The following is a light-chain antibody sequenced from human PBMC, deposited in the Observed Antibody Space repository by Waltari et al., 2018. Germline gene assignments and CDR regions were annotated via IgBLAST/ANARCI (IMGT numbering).Light chain of an antibody. Sequence: VLTQSPSASASLGASVKLTCTLSSGHSSHAIAWHQQQPEKGPRYLMKVSSAGSHQKGDGIPDRFSGSSSGTERYLTISSVQSEDEADYYCQTWDTGTHVVFGGGTKLTVL. CDR1: SGHSSHA. J-gene: IGLJ2*01. V-gene: IGLV4-69*01. CDR3: QTWDTGTHVV. CDR2: VSSAGSH.